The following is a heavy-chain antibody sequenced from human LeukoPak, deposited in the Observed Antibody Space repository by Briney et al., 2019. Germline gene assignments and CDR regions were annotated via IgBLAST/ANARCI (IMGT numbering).Heavy chain of an antibody. CDR3: ARHGTLPYYYDSSGYPFLDY. V-gene: IGHV4-59*08. Sequence: PSETLSLTCTVSSGSISSYSWSWIRQPPGKGLEWIGYIYYSGSTSYSPSLKSRVIMSVDTSKNQFSLKLSSVTAADTAVYYCARHGTLPYYYDSSGYPFLDYWGQGTLVTVSS. CDR2: IYYSGST. D-gene: IGHD3-22*01. J-gene: IGHJ4*02. CDR1: SGSISSYS.